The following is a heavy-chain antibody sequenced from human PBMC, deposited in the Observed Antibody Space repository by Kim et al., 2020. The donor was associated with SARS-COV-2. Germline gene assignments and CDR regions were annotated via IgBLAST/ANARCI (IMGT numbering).Heavy chain of an antibody. CDR2: FSSGDHI. J-gene: IGHJ4*02. CDR3: ARPMGGSGNYFKCYLDY. D-gene: IGHD3-10*01. Sequence: SETLSLTCIVSGGSISSTNFFGGWIRQPPGKGPEWIMSFSSGDHIYSNPSHNSRVTMSVDPSKSQFSLRLTSVTAADTAVYYCARPMGGSGNYFKCYLDYWGQGVLVTVSS. CDR1: GGSISSTNFF. V-gene: IGHV4-39*01.